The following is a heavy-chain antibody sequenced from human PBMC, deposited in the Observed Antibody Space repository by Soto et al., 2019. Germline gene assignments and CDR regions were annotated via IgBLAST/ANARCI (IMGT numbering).Heavy chain of an antibody. CDR2: INAGNGNT. V-gene: IGHV1-3*01. Sequence: QVQLVQSGSELKKPGASVKVSCKASGYTFTGYAMHWVRQAPGQRLEWMGWINAGNGNTKYSQKFQGRFTITRDTFAXTXSMELSSLRSEDTAVYHCAKGEWSYCRGGSCYYFDYWGQGTVVTVSS. CDR1: GYTFTGYA. J-gene: IGHJ4*02. D-gene: IGHD2-15*01. CDR3: AKGEWSYCRGGSCYYFDY.